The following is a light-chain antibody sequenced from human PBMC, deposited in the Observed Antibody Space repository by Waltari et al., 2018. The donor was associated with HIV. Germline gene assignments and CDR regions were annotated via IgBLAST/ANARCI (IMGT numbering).Light chain of an antibody. Sequence: QSVLTQPPSASGAPGQRVTIACTGRSSNIGGGYDVPWYQQLPGTAPKLLIYGHTNRPSGVPDRFSGSKSGTSPSLAITGLQAEDEADYYCQSYDSSLTGSVFGGGTKLTVL. CDR2: GHT. V-gene: IGLV1-40*01. J-gene: IGLJ2*01. CDR3: QSYDSSLTGSV. CDR1: SSNIGGGYD.